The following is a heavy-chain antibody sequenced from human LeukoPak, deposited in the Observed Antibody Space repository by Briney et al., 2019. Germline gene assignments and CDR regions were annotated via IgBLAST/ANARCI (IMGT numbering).Heavy chain of an antibody. CDR3: ARVGYYYDSSGYYGMGYYYMDV. D-gene: IGHD3-22*01. Sequence: ASVKVSCKASGYTFTGYYMHWVRQAPGQGLEWMGWINPNSGGTSYAQKFQGRVTMTRDTSISTAYMELSRLRSDDTAVYYCARVGYYYDSSGYYGMGYYYMDVWGKGTTVTVSS. CDR2: INPNSGGT. V-gene: IGHV1-2*02. CDR1: GYTFTGYY. J-gene: IGHJ6*03.